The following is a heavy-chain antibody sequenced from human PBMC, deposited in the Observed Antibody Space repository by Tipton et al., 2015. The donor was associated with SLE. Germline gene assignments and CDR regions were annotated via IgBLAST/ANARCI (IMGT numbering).Heavy chain of an antibody. D-gene: IGHD3-10*01. V-gene: IGHV4-39*07. Sequence: TLSLTCTVSGGSISSGTYYWSWVRQPPGKGLEWIGEINHSGSTNYNPSLKSRVTISVDTSKNQFSLKLSSVTAADTAVYYCARGGGRVQGDPYYFDYWGQGTLVTVSS. CDR1: GGSISSGTYY. CDR3: ARGGGRVQGDPYYFDY. CDR2: INHSGST. J-gene: IGHJ4*02.